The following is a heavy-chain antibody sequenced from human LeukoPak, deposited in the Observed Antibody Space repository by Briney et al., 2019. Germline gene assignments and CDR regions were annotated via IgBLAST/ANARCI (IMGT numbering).Heavy chain of an antibody. J-gene: IGHJ4*02. Sequence: PGGSLRLSCATSGFAFSSYTMNWVRQAPGKGLEWVSSISSSSIYRYSADSVKGRFTISRDNAKNSLYLQMNSLRAEDTAVYYCARDGRGYFDYWGQGTLVTVSS. V-gene: IGHV3-21*01. D-gene: IGHD1-1*01. CDR2: ISSSSIYR. CDR3: ARDGRGYFDY. CDR1: GFAFSSYT.